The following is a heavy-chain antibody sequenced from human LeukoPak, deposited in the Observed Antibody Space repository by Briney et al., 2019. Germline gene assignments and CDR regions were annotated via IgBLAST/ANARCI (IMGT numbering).Heavy chain of an antibody. V-gene: IGHV1-69*04. CDR3: GVSSVAGYYYYGMDV. CDR2: IIPILGIA. J-gene: IGHJ6*02. CDR1: GGTFSSYA. D-gene: IGHD6-19*01. Sequence: VASVKVSCKASGGTFSSYAISWVRQAPGQGLEWMGRIIPILGIANYAQKFQGRVTITADKSTSTAYMELSSLRSEDTAVYYCGVSSVAGYYYYGMDVWGQGTTVTVSS.